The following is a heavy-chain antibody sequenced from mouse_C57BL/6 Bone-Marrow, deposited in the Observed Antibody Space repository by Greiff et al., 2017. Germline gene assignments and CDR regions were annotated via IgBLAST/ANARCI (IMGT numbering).Heavy chain of an antibody. V-gene: IGHV5-12*01. Sequence: EVQVVESGGGLVQPGGSLKLSCAASGFTFSDYYMYWVRQTPEKRLEWVAYISNGGGSTYYPDTVKGRFTISRDNAKNTLYLQMSRLKSEDTAMYYCARPLITTVVGYAMDYWGQGTSVTVSS. J-gene: IGHJ4*01. CDR2: ISNGGGST. CDR1: GFTFSDYY. CDR3: ARPLITTVVGYAMDY. D-gene: IGHD1-1*01.